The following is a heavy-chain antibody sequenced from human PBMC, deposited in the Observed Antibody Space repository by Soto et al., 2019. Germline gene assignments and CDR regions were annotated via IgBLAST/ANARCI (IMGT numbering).Heavy chain of an antibody. V-gene: IGHV4-31*03. CDR3: ERGVLS. CDR2: IHHSGST. D-gene: IGHD3-10*01. J-gene: IGHJ1*01. CDR1: GGSISSGGYY. Sequence: QVQLQESGPGLVKASQTLSLTCNVSGGSISSGGYYWTWIRQHPGKGLEWIGNIHHSGSTFYNPSLKSRVSISVDTSKNQFSLKLSSVTAADTAVYFCERGVLSWGQGTLVTVSS.